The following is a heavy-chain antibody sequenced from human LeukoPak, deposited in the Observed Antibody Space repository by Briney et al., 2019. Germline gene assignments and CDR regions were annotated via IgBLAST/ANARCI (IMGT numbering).Heavy chain of an antibody. V-gene: IGHV4-38-2*02. CDR3: ARYSTPWIVPAASDAFDI. J-gene: IGHJ3*02. Sequence: PSETLSLTCTVSGYSISSGYYWGWIRQPPGKGLEWIGSIYHSGSTYYNPSLKSRVTMSVDTSKNQFSLKLSSVTAADTAVYYCARYSTPWIVPAASDAFDIWGQGTMVTVSS. CDR1: GYSISSGYY. D-gene: IGHD2-2*01. CDR2: IYHSGST.